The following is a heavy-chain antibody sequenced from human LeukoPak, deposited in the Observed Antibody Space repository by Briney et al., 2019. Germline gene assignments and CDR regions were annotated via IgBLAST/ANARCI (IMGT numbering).Heavy chain of an antibody. CDR2: IRYDGSNK. V-gene: IGHV3-30*02. CDR1: GFTFSSYG. D-gene: IGHD2-8*02. CDR3: AKDVGTVYFYYMDV. J-gene: IGHJ6*03. Sequence: GGSLRLSCAASGFTFSSYGMHWVRQASGKGLEWVAFIRYDGSNKYYADSVKGRFTISRDNSKNALYLQMNSLRAEDTAVYYCAKDVGTVYFYYMDVWGKGTTVTVSS.